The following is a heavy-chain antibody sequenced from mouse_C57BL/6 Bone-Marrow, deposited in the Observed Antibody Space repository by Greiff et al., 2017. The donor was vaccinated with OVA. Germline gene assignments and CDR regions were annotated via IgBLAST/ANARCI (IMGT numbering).Heavy chain of an antibody. D-gene: IGHD2-10*01. CDR1: GYTFTSYW. V-gene: IGHV1-74*01. CDR2: IHPSDSDT. CDR3: APYCGKRFDY. J-gene: IGHJ2*01. Sequence: QVQLQQPGAELVKPGASVKLSCKASGYTFTSYWMHWVQQRPGQGLEWIGRIHPSDSDTNYNQKFKGKATLTVDKASSTAFMLLSSLTSAASAVYYCAPYCGKRFDYWGQGTTLTVSS.